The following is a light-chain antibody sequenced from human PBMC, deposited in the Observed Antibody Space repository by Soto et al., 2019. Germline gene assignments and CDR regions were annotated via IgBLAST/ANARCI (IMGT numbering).Light chain of an antibody. CDR2: WAS. CDR3: QQYYNSPPT. V-gene: IGKV4-1*01. Sequence: DIVMTQSPDSLAVSLGERATINCKSSKSVLYSPNNQNYLAWYQQKPGQPPKLLIYWASTREFGVPARFSGSGSATDFSLTISSLQAEDVAFYYCQQYYNSPPTFGEGTNVEIK. CDR1: KSVLYSPNNQNY. J-gene: IGKJ4*01.